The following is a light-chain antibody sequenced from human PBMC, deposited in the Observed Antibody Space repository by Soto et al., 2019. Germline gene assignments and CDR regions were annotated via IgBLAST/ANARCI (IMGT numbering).Light chain of an antibody. CDR3: QQSSDLPLT. CDR2: DVS. CDR1: QGVSSY. J-gene: IGKJ4*01. V-gene: IGKV3-11*01. Sequence: EIVLTQSPATLSLSPGERATLSCRASQGVSSYLAWYQQRPGQAPRLLIYDVSNGATGIPARFSGSGSGTDFTLTISSLEPEDFAVYYWQQSSDLPLTCGGGTKVEIK.